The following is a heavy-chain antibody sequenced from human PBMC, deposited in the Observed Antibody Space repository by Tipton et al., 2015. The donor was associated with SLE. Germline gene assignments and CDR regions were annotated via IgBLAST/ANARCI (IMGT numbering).Heavy chain of an antibody. J-gene: IGHJ3*02. V-gene: IGHV3-53*05. D-gene: IGHD1/OR15-1a*01. CDR3: AKALGTIDAFDI. CDR1: GFTVSSNY. Sequence: SLRLSCAASGFTVSSNYMSWVRQAPGKGLEWVSVIYSGGSTYYADSVKGRFSISRDNARNSLYLQMNSLRAEDMALYYCAKALGTIDAFDIWGQGTMVTVSS. CDR2: IYSGGST.